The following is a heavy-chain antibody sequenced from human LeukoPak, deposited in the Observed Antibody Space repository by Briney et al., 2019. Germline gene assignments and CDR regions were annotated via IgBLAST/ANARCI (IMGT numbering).Heavy chain of an antibody. Sequence: PGGSLRLSCAASGFTFSSYGMHWVRQAPGKGLEWVAVISYDGSNKYYADSVKGRFTISRDNSKNTLYLQMNSLRAEDTAVYYCAKGDTAMIVVVIDDPFDYWGQGTLVTVSS. J-gene: IGHJ4*02. D-gene: IGHD3-22*01. CDR1: GFTFSSYG. V-gene: IGHV3-30*18. CDR3: AKGDTAMIVVVIDDPFDY. CDR2: ISYDGSNK.